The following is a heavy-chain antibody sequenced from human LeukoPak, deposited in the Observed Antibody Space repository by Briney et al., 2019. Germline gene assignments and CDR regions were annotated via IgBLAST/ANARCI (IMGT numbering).Heavy chain of an antibody. D-gene: IGHD1-1*01. CDR3: ARGTERASWFDP. CDR1: GGSIINSNW. CDR2: IDHSGST. Sequence: SGTLSLTCAVSGGSIINSNWWSWVRQPPGKGLEWIGEIDHSGSTSYNPSLKSRVTMSVDRSQNQFSLRLSTVTAADTAVYYCARGTERASWFDPWGQGTLVTVSS. J-gene: IGHJ5*02. V-gene: IGHV4-4*02.